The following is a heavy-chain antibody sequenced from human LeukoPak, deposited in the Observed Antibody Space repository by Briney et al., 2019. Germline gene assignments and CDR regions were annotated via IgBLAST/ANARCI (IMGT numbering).Heavy chain of an antibody. D-gene: IGHD4-23*01. Sequence: SETLSLTCTVSGGSISTTTYYWGWIRHPPGKGLEWIWSIYNSGSTYYNPSLNSRVTTSVDTSKNQFPLKLSSVTAADTAVYYCARHDPPRWPYYFDYWGQGTLVTVSS. CDR2: IYNSGST. J-gene: IGHJ4*02. V-gene: IGHV4-39*01. CDR3: ARHDPPRWPYYFDY. CDR1: GGSISTTTYY.